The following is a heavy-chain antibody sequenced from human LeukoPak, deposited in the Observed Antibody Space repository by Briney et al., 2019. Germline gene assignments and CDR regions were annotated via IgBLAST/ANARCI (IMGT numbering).Heavy chain of an antibody. CDR2: IYYSGST. CDR1: GGSISSYY. V-gene: IGHV4-59*01. D-gene: IGHD3-3*01. J-gene: IGHJ4*02. Sequence: SETLSLTCTVSGGSISSYYWSWIRQPPRKGLEWIGYIYYSGSTNYNPSLKSRVTISVDTSKSQFSLKMSSVTAADTAVYYCARGTDFWSGYYFDYWGQGTLVTVSS. CDR3: ARGTDFWSGYYFDY.